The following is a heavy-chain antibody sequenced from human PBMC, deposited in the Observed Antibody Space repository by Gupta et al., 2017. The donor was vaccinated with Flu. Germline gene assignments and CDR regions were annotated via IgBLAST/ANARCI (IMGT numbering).Heavy chain of an antibody. Sequence: EVPLLESGGGLVQPGGSLRLSCAASGFPFRSYALRWVRQAPGKGLEWVSAISGSGGSTYYADSVKGRFTISRDNSKNTLYLQMNSLRAEDTAVYYCAKDPRVGHLGEVVDYWGQGTLVTVSS. D-gene: IGHD1-26*01. J-gene: IGHJ4*02. CDR2: ISGSGGST. CDR1: GFPFRSYA. V-gene: IGHV3-23*01. CDR3: AKDPRVGHLGEVVDY.